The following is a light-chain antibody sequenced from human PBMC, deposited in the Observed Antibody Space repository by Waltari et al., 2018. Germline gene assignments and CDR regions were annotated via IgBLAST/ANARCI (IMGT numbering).Light chain of an antibody. CDR3: QQHNSYLQDT. CDR2: AAS. CDR1: QGISSY. V-gene: IGKV1-9*01. Sequence: IQLTQSPSSLSASVGDRVTITCRASQGISSYLAWYQQKPGKAPKLLIYAASTLQSGVPSRFSGSGSGTDFTLTISSLQPEDFATYYCQQHNSYLQDTFGGGTKVEIK. J-gene: IGKJ4*01.